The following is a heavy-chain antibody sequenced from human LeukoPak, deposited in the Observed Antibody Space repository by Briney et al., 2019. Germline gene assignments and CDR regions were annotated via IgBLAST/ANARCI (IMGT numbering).Heavy chain of an antibody. CDR1: GGSISSYY. D-gene: IGHD2-2*01. Sequence: SETLSLTCTVSGGSISSYYWSWIRQPPGKGLEWIGYIYYSGSHNYNPSLKSRVTISVDTSKNHFSLKLSSVTAADTAVYYSASASPSVPPDAFDIWGQGTMVTVSS. J-gene: IGHJ3*02. CDR3: ASASPSVPPDAFDI. V-gene: IGHV4-59*01. CDR2: IYYSGSH.